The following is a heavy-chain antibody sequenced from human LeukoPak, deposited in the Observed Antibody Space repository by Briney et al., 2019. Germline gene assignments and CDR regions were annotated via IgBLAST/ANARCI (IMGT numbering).Heavy chain of an antibody. Sequence: ASVKVSCKASGGTFSSYAISWVRQAPGQGLEWMGRIIPILGIANYAQKFQGRVTITADKSTSTAYMELSSLRSEDTAVYYCARDLEGDGYNLDYWGQGTLVTVSS. CDR2: IIPILGIA. J-gene: IGHJ4*02. CDR1: GGTFSSYA. CDR3: ARDLEGDGYNLDY. V-gene: IGHV1-69*04. D-gene: IGHD5-24*01.